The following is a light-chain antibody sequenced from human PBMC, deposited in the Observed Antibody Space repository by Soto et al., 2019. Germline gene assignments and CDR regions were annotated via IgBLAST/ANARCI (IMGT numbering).Light chain of an antibody. CDR1: QSISNL. CDR3: QQYNSDWT. J-gene: IGKJ1*01. Sequence: DIQMTQSPSTLSASVGDRVTITCRASQSISNLLTWYQQKPGKAPKLLIYKASSLESGVPSRFSGSCSGTEFTLTISSLQTDDFATYYCQQYNSDWTFGQGTKVEIK. V-gene: IGKV1-5*03. CDR2: KAS.